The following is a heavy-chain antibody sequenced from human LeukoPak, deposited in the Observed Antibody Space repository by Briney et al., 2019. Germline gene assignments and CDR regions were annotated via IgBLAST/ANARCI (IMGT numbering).Heavy chain of an antibody. Sequence: SETLSLTCTVSGGSISYYFWSWIRQPPGKGLEWIGYIYYTGNTNYSPSLKSRVTMSVDTSKKQFSLKLSSVTAADTAVYYCARSQHGGFVVVDYWGQGTLVTVSS. CDR1: GGSISYYF. J-gene: IGHJ4*02. CDR2: IYYTGNT. CDR3: ARSQHGGFVVVDY. V-gene: IGHV4-59*01. D-gene: IGHD2-2*01.